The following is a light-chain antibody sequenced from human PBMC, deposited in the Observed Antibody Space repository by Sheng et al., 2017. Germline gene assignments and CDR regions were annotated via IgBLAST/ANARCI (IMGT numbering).Light chain of an antibody. CDR2: DVV. V-gene: IGLV2-14*03. CDR3: SSYTSSSTLL. CDR1: SSDVGGYNF. Sequence: QSALTQPPSASGSPGQSITISCTGTSSDVGGYNFVSWYQQHPGKAPKLMIYDVVSRPSGVSNRFSGSKSGNTASLTISGLQAEDEADYHCSSYTSSSTLLFGGGTKLTVL. J-gene: IGLJ2*01.